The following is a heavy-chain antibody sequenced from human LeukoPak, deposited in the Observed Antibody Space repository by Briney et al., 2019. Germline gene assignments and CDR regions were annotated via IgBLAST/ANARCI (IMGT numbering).Heavy chain of an antibody. Sequence: GGSLRLSCAASGFAFSDYWMSWVRQAPGKGLEWVANIKQDGSEKYYADSVKGRFTISRDNAKNSLYLQMNSLRGEDWAVYYCARAGDSQCYWGQGTLVTVSS. D-gene: IGHD2-21*02. CDR1: GFAFSDYW. J-gene: IGHJ4*02. CDR2: IKQDGSEK. V-gene: IGHV3-7*01. CDR3: ARAGDSQCY.